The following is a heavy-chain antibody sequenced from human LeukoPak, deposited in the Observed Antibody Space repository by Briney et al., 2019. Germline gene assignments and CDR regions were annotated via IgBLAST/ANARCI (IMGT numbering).Heavy chain of an antibody. Sequence: ASVKVSCKASGYTFTGYYMHWVRQAPGQGLEWMGWINPNSGGTNYAQKFQGRVTMTRDTSISTAYMELSRLRSDDTAVYYCVRGIQLWFPYFDYWGQGTLVTVSS. V-gene: IGHV1-2*02. CDR3: VRGIQLWFPYFDY. D-gene: IGHD5-18*01. CDR2: INPNSGGT. J-gene: IGHJ4*02. CDR1: GYTFTGYY.